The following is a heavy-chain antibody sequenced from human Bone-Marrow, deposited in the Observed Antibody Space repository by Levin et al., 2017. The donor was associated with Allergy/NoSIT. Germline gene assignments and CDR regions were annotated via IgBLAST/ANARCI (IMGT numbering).Heavy chain of an antibody. CDR3: ARIRITLAGWYDY. CDR1: GFSLSNVRVG. CDR2: IFSNDAK. D-gene: IGHD6-19*01. J-gene: IGHJ4*02. Sequence: SGPTLVKPTETLTLTCTVSGFSLSNVRVGVSWIRQPPGKALEWLGNIFSNDAKTYSTSLKSRLTISKDTSKSQVVLTMTNMDPVDTATYYCARIRITLAGWYDYWGQGTLVTVSS. V-gene: IGHV2-26*01.